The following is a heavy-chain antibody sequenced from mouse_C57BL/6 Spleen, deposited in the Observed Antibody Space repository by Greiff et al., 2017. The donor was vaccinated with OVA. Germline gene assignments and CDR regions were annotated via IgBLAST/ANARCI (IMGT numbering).Heavy chain of an antibody. CDR1: GYTFTSYW. V-gene: IGHV1-53*01. D-gene: IGHD4-1*01. Sequence: QVQLQQPGTDLVKPGASVTLSCKASGYTFTSYWMHWVKRRPGQGLEWIGIINPNNGGTNYNEKFKSKATLTVDKSSSTAYMQLSSLTSEDSAVYYCAIGDSGFSFAYWGQGTLVTVSA. J-gene: IGHJ3*01. CDR3: AIGDSGFSFAY. CDR2: INPNNGGT.